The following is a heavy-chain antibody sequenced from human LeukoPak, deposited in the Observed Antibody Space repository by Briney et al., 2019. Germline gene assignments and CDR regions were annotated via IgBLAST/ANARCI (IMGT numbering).Heavy chain of an antibody. D-gene: IGHD3-10*01. CDR2: IKQDGSEK. CDR3: ARKELWFGESYY. CDR1: GFTFSSYW. V-gene: IGHV3-7*01. J-gene: IGHJ4*02. Sequence: PGGSLRLSCGASGFTFSSYWMSWVRQAPGKGLEWVANIKQDGSEKSYVDSVKGRFTISRDNAKNSLYLQMNSLRAEDTAVYYCARKELWFGESYYWGQGTLVTVSS.